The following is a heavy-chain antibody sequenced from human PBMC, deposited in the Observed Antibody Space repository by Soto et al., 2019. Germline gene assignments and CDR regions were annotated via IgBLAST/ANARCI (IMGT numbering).Heavy chain of an antibody. CDR1: GYTFTSYY. Sequence: GASVKVPCKASGYTFTSYYMHWVRQAPGQGLEGMGIINPSGGSTSYAQKFQGRVTMTRDTSTSTVYMELSSLRSEDTAVYYCARSMSRPGYLSVLRYFEGPSPFDYWGQGTLVTVSS. V-gene: IGHV1-46*01. CDR3: ARSMSRPGYLSVLRYFEGPSPFDY. J-gene: IGHJ4*02. CDR2: INPSGGST. D-gene: IGHD3-9*01.